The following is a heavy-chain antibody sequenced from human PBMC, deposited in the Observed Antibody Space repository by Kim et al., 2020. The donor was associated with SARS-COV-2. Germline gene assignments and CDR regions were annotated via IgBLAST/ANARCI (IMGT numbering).Heavy chain of an antibody. CDR3: ARVGRFLEWLLSNHYYYYMDV. J-gene: IGHJ6*03. D-gene: IGHD3-3*01. CDR1: GGSFSGYY. V-gene: IGHV4-34*01. CDR2: INHSGST. Sequence: SETLSLTCAVYGGSFSGYYWSWFRQPPGKGLEWIGEINHSGSTNYNPSLKSRVTISVDTSKNQFSLKLSSVTAADTAVYYCARVGRFLEWLLSNHYYYYMDVWGKGTTVTVSS.